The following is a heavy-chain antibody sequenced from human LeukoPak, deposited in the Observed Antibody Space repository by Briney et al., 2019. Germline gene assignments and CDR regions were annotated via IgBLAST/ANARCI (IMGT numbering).Heavy chain of an antibody. CDR2: IYSGGST. V-gene: IGHV3-53*05. J-gene: IGHJ4*02. CDR1: GFTVSSNY. D-gene: IGHD6-19*01. Sequence: PGGSLRLSCAASGFTVSSNYMSWVRQAPGKGLEWVSVIYSGGSTYYANSVKGRFTISRDNSKNTLYLQMNSLRAEDTAVYYCARETPWLVLDYWGQGTLVTVSS. CDR3: ARETPWLVLDY.